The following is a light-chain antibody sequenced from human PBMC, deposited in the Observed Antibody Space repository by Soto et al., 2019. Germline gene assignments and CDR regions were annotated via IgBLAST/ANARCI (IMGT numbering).Light chain of an antibody. Sequence: QSALTQPPSASGTPGQRVTISCSGGSSNIGTNVVNWYQQLPGTAPKLLIYNNNQRPSGVPDRFSGSKSGTSASLAISGLQSEDEADYYCAAWDDSLNGYVFGTGTKVTVL. CDR3: AAWDDSLNGYV. V-gene: IGLV1-44*01. CDR2: NNN. CDR1: SSNIGTNV. J-gene: IGLJ1*01.